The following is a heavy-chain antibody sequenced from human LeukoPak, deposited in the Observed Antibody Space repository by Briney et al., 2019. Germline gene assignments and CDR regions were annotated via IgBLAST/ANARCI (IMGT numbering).Heavy chain of an antibody. Sequence: ASVKVSCKASGYSFTGHYVHWVRQAPGQGLEWVGWISAYTDNTNYAQRLQGRVTMTTDTSTSTAYMELRSLRSDDTAVYYCVRGAYSNYNFWSGYYFDYWGQGTLVTVSS. V-gene: IGHV1-18*04. CDR3: VRGAYSNYNFWSGYYFDY. CDR1: GYSFTGHY. D-gene: IGHD3-3*01. J-gene: IGHJ4*02. CDR2: ISAYTDNT.